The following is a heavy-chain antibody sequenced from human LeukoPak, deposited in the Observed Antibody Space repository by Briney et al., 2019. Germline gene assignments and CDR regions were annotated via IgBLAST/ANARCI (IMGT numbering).Heavy chain of an antibody. D-gene: IGHD6-19*01. V-gene: IGHV1-2*02. Sequence: APVKVSCKASGYTFTGYYMHWVRQAPGQGLEWMGWINPNTGGTNYAQKFQGRVTMTRDTTISTAYMELSRLTSDDTAVYYCASYPRYSSSPPFDYWGQGTLVTVSS. CDR1: GYTFTGYY. J-gene: IGHJ4*02. CDR2: INPNTGGT. CDR3: ASYPRYSSSPPFDY.